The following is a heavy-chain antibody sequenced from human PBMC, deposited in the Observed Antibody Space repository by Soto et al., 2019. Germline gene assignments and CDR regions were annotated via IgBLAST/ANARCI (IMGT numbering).Heavy chain of an antibody. V-gene: IGHV3-23*01. D-gene: IGHD3-9*01. CDR2: ISNSGGTT. Sequence: PGGSLRLSCAASGFTFSTYAMTWVRQAPGKGLEWVSVISNSGGTTYYADSVKGRFTISRDNSKNTVYLQMNSLRAEDTALYYCAKDNILNGYNDGFDIWGQGTMVTVSS. CDR3: AKDNILNGYNDGFDI. CDR1: GFTFSTYA. J-gene: IGHJ3*02.